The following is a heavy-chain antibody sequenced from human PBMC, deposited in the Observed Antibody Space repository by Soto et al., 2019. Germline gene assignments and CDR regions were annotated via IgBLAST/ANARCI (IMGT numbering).Heavy chain of an antibody. CDR1: GYTFTIYG. V-gene: IGHV1-18*01. D-gene: IGHD6-13*01. Sequence: GASVKVSCKASGYTFTIYGISWVRQAPGQGLEWMGWINANIGNTNYAQKLQGRVTMTRNTSISTAYMELSSLRSEDTAVYYCARGIAAAGTVGFYYYYYYMDVWGKGTTVTVS. J-gene: IGHJ6*03. CDR3: ARGIAAAGTVGFYYYYYYMDV. CDR2: INANIGNT.